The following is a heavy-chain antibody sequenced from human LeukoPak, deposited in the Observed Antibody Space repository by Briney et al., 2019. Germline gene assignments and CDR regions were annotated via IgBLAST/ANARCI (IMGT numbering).Heavy chain of an antibody. CDR3: AKDPPLYYYDSSGSPDY. V-gene: IGHV3-23*01. Sequence: GGFLRLSCAASGFTFSINALSWVRQAPGKGLEWVSSISGSGGSIYNADSVKGRFTISRDNSKNTLYLQMNSLRAEDTAVYYCAKDPPLYYYDSSGSPDYWGQGTLVTVSS. J-gene: IGHJ4*02. CDR2: ISGSGGSI. CDR1: GFTFSINA. D-gene: IGHD3-22*01.